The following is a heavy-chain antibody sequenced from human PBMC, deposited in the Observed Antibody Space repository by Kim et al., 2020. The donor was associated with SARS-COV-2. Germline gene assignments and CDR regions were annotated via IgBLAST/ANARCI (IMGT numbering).Heavy chain of an antibody. CDR2: ISYDGSNK. J-gene: IGHJ3*02. CDR1: GFTFSSYG. Sequence: GGSLRLSCAASGFTFSSYGMHWVRQAPGKGLEWVAVISYDGSNKYYADSVKGRFTISRDNSKNTLYLQMNSLRAEDTAVYYCARDGAYYYDSRFSDAFDIWGQGTMVTVSS. V-gene: IGHV3-33*05. CDR3: ARDGAYYYDSRFSDAFDI. D-gene: IGHD3-22*01.